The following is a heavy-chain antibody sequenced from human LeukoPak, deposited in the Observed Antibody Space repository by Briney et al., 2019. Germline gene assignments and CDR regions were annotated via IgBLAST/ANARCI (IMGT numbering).Heavy chain of an antibody. Sequence: PGGSLRLSCAASGVTVSGNYMSWVRQAPGKGLEWVSVIYSGGSTYYADSVKGRFTISRDNSKNTLYLQMNSLRAEETAVYYCARGTYYDSSGFTLFDLWGRGTLVTVSS. CDR3: ARGTYYDSSGFTLFDL. D-gene: IGHD3-22*01. J-gene: IGHJ2*01. V-gene: IGHV3-66*01. CDR2: IYSGGST. CDR1: GVTVSGNY.